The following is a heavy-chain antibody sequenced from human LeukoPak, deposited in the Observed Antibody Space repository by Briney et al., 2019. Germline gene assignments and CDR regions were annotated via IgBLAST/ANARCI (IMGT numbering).Heavy chain of an antibody. Sequence: GGSLRLSCAASGFTFSSSWMHWVRQAPGKGLEWASRINSDGSPTNYADSVKGRFTISTDNAKNTLYLQMNSLIAEDTAVYYCARAGYYRFDYWGQGSLVTVSS. V-gene: IGHV3-74*01. D-gene: IGHD4-17*01. J-gene: IGHJ4*02. CDR2: INSDGSPT. CDR3: ARAGYYRFDY. CDR1: GFTFSSSW.